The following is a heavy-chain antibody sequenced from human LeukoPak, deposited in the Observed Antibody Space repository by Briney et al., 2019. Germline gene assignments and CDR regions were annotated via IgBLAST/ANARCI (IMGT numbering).Heavy chain of an antibody. Sequence: SETLSLTCTVSGGSISSYYWSWIRQPPGKGLEWIGYIYYSGSTNYNPSLKSRVTISVDTSKNQFSLKLSSVTAADTAVYYCARFTAAGDPYYYYGMDVWGQGTTVTVSS. D-gene: IGHD6-13*01. CDR3: ARFTAAGDPYYYYGMDV. V-gene: IGHV4-59*08. CDR2: IYYSGST. J-gene: IGHJ6*02. CDR1: GGSISSYY.